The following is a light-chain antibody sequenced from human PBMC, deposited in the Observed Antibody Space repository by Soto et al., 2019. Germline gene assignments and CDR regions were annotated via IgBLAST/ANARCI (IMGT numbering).Light chain of an antibody. V-gene: IGLV2-11*01. CDR2: DVS. Sequence: QSALTQPRSVSGSPGQSVTISCTGTSSDVGGYNSVSWYQLHPGKAPKLMIYDVSERPSGVPDRFSGSKSGNTASLTISGLQAEDEADYYCCSYAGSYSYVFGTGTKVTVL. CDR3: CSYAGSYSYV. CDR1: SSDVGGYNS. J-gene: IGLJ1*01.